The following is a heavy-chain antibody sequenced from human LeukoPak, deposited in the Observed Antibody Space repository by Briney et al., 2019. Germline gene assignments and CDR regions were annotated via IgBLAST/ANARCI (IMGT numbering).Heavy chain of an antibody. CDR3: ARNVKVATPYYFDY. Sequence: SETLSLTCTVSGGSISSYYWSWIRQPPGKGLEWIGYIYYSGSTNYNLSLKSRVTISVDTSKHQFSLKLSSVTAADTAVYYCARNVKVATPYYFDYWGQGTLVTVSA. CDR1: GGSISSYY. CDR2: IYYSGST. J-gene: IGHJ4*02. V-gene: IGHV4-59*12. D-gene: IGHD5-12*01.